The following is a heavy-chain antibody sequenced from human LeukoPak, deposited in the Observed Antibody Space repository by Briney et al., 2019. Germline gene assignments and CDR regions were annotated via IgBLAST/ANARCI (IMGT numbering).Heavy chain of an antibody. D-gene: IGHD3-16*01. CDR2: IWYGGSNK. CDR1: GFTFSSYG. CDR3: AKGGGYDWGNFDY. J-gene: IGHJ4*02. V-gene: IGHV3-30*02. Sequence: GGFLRLSCAASGFTFSSYGMHWVRQAPGKGLEWVAVIWYGGSNKYYADSVKGRFTISRDNSKNTLYLQMNSLRAEDTAVYYCAKGGGYDWGNFDYWGQGTLVTVSS.